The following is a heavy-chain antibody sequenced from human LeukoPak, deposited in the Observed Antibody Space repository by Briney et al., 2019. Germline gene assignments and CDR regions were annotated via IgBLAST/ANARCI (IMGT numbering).Heavy chain of an antibody. CDR2: ISSTGSYI. J-gene: IGHJ4*02. CDR1: GFSFSNYN. CDR3: AREDITMIVVATFYFDY. D-gene: IGHD3-22*01. Sequence: GGSLRLSCAASGFSFSNYNMNWVRQAPGKGLEWVSSISSTGSYIYYADSVKGRFTFSRDNAKNLLYLQMNSLRAEDTAVYYCAREDITMIVVATFYFDYWGQGTLVTVSS. V-gene: IGHV3-21*01.